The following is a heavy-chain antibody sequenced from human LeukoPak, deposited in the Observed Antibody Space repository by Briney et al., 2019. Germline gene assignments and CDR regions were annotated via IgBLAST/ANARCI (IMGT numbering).Heavy chain of an antibody. CDR3: GRDRSRIYY. CDR1: GLTFSSFL. V-gene: IGHV3-7*01. Sequence: PGGSLRLSCVLSGLTFSSFLISWVRQAPGTGLEWVATIKEDGREKTYVTSGRGRFTISRENTKNSVYLQMNSLRAEDTAEYYCGRDRSRIYYWGQGTVVTVSS. CDR2: IKEDGREK. D-gene: IGHD3-10*01. J-gene: IGHJ4*02.